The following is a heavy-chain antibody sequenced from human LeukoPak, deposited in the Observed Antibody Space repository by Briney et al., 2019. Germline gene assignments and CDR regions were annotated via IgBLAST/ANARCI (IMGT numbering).Heavy chain of an antibody. CDR3: ARDGYSSGCYPTATL. D-gene: IGHD6-19*01. V-gene: IGHV1-18*01. CDR1: VYTLTSYG. CDR2: ISAYNGNT. J-gene: IGHJ3*01. Sequence: ASVKVSCKASVYTLTSYGISWVRQAPGQGREGMGWISAYNGNTNYAQKLQGRVTMSTDTSTSTAYMELRSLRSDDTDVYYCARDGYSSGCYPTATLWGQGTMVTVSS.